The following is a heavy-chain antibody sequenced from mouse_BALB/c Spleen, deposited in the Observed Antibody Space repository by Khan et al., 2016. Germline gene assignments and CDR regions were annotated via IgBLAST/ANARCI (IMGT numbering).Heavy chain of an antibody. Sequence: VQLQQSGAELVKPGASVKLSCTASGFNIKDTYMHWVKQRPEQGLEWIGRIDPANGNTKYDPKFQGKATITADTSSNTAYLQLSSLTSEDTAAYYCARSPYDYDVGFAYGGQGTLVTVSA. J-gene: IGHJ3*01. V-gene: IGHV14-3*02. CDR1: GFNIKDTY. D-gene: IGHD2-4*01. CDR2: IDPANGNT. CDR3: ARSPYDYDVGFAY.